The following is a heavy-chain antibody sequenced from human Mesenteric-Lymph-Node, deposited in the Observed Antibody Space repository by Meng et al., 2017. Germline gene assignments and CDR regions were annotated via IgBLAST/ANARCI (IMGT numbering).Heavy chain of an antibody. CDR3: ARDHGGGGWYLDY. J-gene: IGHJ4*02. V-gene: IGHV4-4*02. Sequence: SETLSLTCAVSGGSISSSNWWSWVRQPPGKGLEWIWEISHSGSTNYNPSLKSRVTISVDKSKNQFSLKLSSVTAADTAVYYCARDHGGGGWYLDYWGQGTLVTVSS. CDR1: GGSISSSNW. D-gene: IGHD6-19*01. CDR2: ISHSGST.